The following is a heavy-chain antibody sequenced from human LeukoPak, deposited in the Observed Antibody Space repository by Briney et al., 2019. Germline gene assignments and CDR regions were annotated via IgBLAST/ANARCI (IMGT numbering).Heavy chain of an antibody. CDR3: ARHLSVETGTHRLDY. J-gene: IGHJ4*02. CDR1: GGSISSGSYY. CDR2: IYTSGST. Sequence: SETLSLTCTVSGGSISSGSYYWSWIRQPAGKGLEWIGRIYTSGSTNYNPSLKSRVTISVDTSKNQFSLKLSSVTAADTAVYYCARHLSVETGTHRLDYWGQGTLVTVSS. D-gene: IGHD1-7*01. V-gene: IGHV4-61*02.